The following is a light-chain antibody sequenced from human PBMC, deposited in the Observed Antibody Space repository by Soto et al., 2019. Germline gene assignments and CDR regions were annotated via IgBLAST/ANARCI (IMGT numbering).Light chain of an antibody. Sequence: EIVLTQSPGTLSVSPGERATVSCRASQSITSGHLSWYQQRPGQAHRLRIYGVSSRATVTPDRSSGSGSGTDFTLTISRLEPEDFAVYSCQFYDRPPTVGQGTRLEIK. CDR2: GVS. CDR1: QSITSGH. CDR3: QFYDRPPT. V-gene: IGKV3-20*01. J-gene: IGKJ5*01.